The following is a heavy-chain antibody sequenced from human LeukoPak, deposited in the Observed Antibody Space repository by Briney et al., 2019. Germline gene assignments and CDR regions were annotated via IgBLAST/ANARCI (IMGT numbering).Heavy chain of an antibody. CDR1: GGSISSYY. CDR3: ARGKLGMEALDI. J-gene: IGHJ3*02. CDR2: IYYSGSA. V-gene: IGHV4-59*01. D-gene: IGHD7-27*01. Sequence: PSETLSLTCTVSGGSISSYYWSWIRQPPGKGLEWIGFIYYSGSANYNPSLKSRVTISVDTSKNHFSLKLSSVTAADTAVYYCARGKLGMEALDIWGQGTMVTVSS.